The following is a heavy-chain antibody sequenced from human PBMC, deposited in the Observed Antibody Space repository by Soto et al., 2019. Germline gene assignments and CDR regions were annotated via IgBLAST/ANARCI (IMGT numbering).Heavy chain of an antibody. D-gene: IGHD4-17*01. J-gene: IGHJ6*02. CDR2: INPSGGST. CDR3: ARDRDYGTVPYYYGMDV. V-gene: IGHV1-46*01. CDR1: GYTFTSYY. Sequence: GASVKVSCKASGYTFTSYYMHWVRQSPGQGLEWMGIINPSGGSTSYAQKFQGRVTMTRDTSTSTVYMELSSLRSEDTAVYYCARDRDYGTVPYYYGMDVWGQGTTVTVSS.